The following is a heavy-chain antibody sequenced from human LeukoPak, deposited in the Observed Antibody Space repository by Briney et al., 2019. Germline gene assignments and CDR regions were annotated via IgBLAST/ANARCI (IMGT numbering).Heavy chain of an antibody. V-gene: IGHV3-23*01. D-gene: IGHD4-11*01. CDR3: AKDQYGGYGNYPSGYYLDY. CDR1: GFTFSSYA. Sequence: GGSLRLSCAASGFTFSSYAMTWVRQVPGKGLEWVSAIRGTGTITYYADSVKGRFTISRDNSKNTPYLQMYSLRAEDTAVYYCAKDQYGGYGNYPSGYYLDYWGQGTLVTVSS. J-gene: IGHJ4*02. CDR2: IRGTGTIT.